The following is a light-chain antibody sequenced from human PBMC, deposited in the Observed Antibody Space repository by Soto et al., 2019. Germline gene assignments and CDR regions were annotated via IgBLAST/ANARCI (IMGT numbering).Light chain of an antibody. CDR2: GNS. CDR3: QSYDSSLSVYV. J-gene: IGLJ1*01. V-gene: IGLV1-40*01. CDR1: SSNIGAGYD. Sequence: QPVLTQPPSVSGAPGQRVTISCTGSSSNIGAGYDVHWYQQLPGTAPKLIIYGNSNRPSGVPDRFSGSKSGTSASPAITGLQAEAEAEYYCQSYDSSLSVYVFGTGTKLTVL.